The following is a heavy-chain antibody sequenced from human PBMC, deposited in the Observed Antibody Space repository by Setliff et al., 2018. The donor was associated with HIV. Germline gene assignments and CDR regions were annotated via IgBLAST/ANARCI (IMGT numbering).Heavy chain of an antibody. V-gene: IGHV4-39*07. CDR3: ARGVRDNSGWSSYYFDY. CDR2: IYYSGNT. D-gene: IGHD6-19*01. Sequence: KPSETLSLTCTASGGSISSSSYYWGWIRQPPGKGLEWIGTIYYSGNTYYDPSLKSRVTTSVDTSKKQFSLRLTSVTAADTAVYYCARGVRDNSGWSSYYFDYWGQGTLVTVSS. CDR1: GGSISSSSYY. J-gene: IGHJ4*02.